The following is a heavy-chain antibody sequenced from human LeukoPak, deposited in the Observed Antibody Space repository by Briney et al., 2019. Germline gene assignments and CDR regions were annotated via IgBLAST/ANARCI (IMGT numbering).Heavy chain of an antibody. J-gene: IGHJ4*02. Sequence: SETLSLTCTVSGGSISSGGYYWSWIPQHPGKGLEWIGYIYYSGSTYYNPSIKSRVTISVDTSKNQFSLKLSSVTAADTAVYYCARYLSYCSSTSCYNFDYWGQGTLVTVSS. D-gene: IGHD2-2*01. CDR3: ARYLSYCSSTSCYNFDY. V-gene: IGHV4-31*03. CDR1: GGSISSGGYY. CDR2: IYYSGST.